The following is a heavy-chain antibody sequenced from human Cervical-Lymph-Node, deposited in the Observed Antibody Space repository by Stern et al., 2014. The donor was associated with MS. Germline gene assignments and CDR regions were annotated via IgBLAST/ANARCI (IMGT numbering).Heavy chain of an antibody. D-gene: IGHD2-8*01. CDR2: ISYDGNHK. J-gene: IGHJ4*02. CDR3: ARDYEDTSMLFDH. Sequence: MQLVGSGGAVVQTGRSLRLSCAASGFTFSSYGMHWVRPATGKGLEWVTGISYDGNHKYYAASVKGRFTISRDNSKNTLHLQMNSVTPDDTAIYYCARDYEDTSMLFDHWGQGTLVTVSS. CDR1: GFTFSSYG. V-gene: IGHV3-30*03.